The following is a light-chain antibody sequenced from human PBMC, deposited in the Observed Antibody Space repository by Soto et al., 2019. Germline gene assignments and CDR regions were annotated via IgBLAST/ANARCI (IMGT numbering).Light chain of an antibody. CDR1: SSDVGGYNY. CDR2: EVT. J-gene: IGLJ3*02. Sequence: QSALTQPPSASGSPGQSVTISCTGTSSDVGGYNYVSWYQQYPGRAPKLMIYEVTKRPSGVPDRFSGSKSGNTASLTVSGLQAEDEAAYYCSSYAASNNFYFVFGGGPRLTVL. V-gene: IGLV2-8*01. CDR3: SSYAASNNFYFV.